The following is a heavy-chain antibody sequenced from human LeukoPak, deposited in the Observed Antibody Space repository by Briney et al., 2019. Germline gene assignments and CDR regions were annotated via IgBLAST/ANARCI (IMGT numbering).Heavy chain of an antibody. J-gene: IGHJ4*02. V-gene: IGHV4-39*01. CDR1: GGSFSINTYY. D-gene: IGHD3-16*01. CDR3: ARHSLSGGIDY. Sequence: SETLSLTCTVSGGSFSINTYYWGWIRQPPGKGLEWIENIYFSGTSRYNPSLRSRVTISVDTSKNQFSLKLSSVTAADTAVYFCARHSLSGGIDYWGQGILVTVSS. CDR2: IYFSGTS.